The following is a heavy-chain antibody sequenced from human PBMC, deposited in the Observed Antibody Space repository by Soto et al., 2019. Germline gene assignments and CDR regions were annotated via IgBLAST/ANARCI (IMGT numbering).Heavy chain of an antibody. Sequence: EEQLLESGGGLVQPGGSLRLSCAASGLTFSRYAMSWVRQAPGKGREWVSIITPSGDITYYGDSVKGRFTISRDNSKNTLSLQMTSLRAEDTAVYYCAKSLRPSAFTTYYSAYRGQGTLVTVSS. V-gene: IGHV3-23*01. CDR3: AKSLRPSAFTTYYSAY. CDR2: ITPSGDIT. CDR1: GLTFSRYA. D-gene: IGHD3-22*01. J-gene: IGHJ4*02.